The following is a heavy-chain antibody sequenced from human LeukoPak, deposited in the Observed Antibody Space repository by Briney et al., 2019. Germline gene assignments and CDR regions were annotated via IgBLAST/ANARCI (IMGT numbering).Heavy chain of an antibody. CDR2: IYHSGST. Sequence: SETLSLTCAASGYSISSGYYWGWIRQPPGKGLEWIGSIYHSGSTYYNPSLKSRVTISVDTSKNQFSLKLGSVTAADTAVYYCASGLAVANDYWGQGTLVTVSS. V-gene: IGHV4-38-2*01. D-gene: IGHD6-19*01. CDR1: GYSISSGYY. CDR3: ASGLAVANDY. J-gene: IGHJ4*02.